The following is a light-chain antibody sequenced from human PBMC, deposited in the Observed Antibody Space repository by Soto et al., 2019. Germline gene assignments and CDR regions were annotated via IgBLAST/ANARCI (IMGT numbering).Light chain of an antibody. CDR1: SGDIGGYNR. J-gene: IGLJ1*01. V-gene: IGLV2-14*01. CDR3: SSYTNINTRACV. Sequence: QSALTQPASVSGSPGQSITISCTGTSGDIGGYNRVSWYQQHPGKAPKLIIYEVTDRPSGVSNRFSGSKSGNTASLTISGLQAEDEAEYYCSSYTNINTRACVFGTGTKVTVL. CDR2: EVT.